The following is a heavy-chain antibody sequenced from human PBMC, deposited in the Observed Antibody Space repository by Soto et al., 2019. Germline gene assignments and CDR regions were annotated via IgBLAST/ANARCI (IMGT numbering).Heavy chain of an antibody. CDR1: GDSISSYS. V-gene: IGHV4-59*01. CDR3: AREGNLGRWLQPLDY. Sequence: QVQLQVSGPGLVKPSETLSLTCTVSGDSISSYSWSWIRQPPGKGLEWIGNIHYNGNTKYNTSLKSRVTMSVDTSKNQFSLKLISVTAADTAVYYCAREGNLGRWLQPLDYWGQGTLVTVSS. CDR2: IHYNGNT. D-gene: IGHD5-12*01. J-gene: IGHJ4*02.